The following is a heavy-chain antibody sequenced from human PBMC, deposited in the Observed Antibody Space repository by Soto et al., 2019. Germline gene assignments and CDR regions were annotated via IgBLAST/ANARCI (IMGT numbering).Heavy chain of an antibody. CDR1: GDALSDFY. CDR2: INPTRGGT. J-gene: IGHJ4*02. CDR3: AKGVTAATSGWLSHFDT. D-gene: IGHD6-19*01. V-gene: IGHV1-2*02. Sequence: GISVKLSSEASGDALSDFYRQSVRQANGHGFEWVGWINPTRGGTNYAQKFRDRVTVTADPSISTAYMEFSRLSSDDTAVYYCAKGVTAATSGWLSHFDTWGQGTVVTVSS.